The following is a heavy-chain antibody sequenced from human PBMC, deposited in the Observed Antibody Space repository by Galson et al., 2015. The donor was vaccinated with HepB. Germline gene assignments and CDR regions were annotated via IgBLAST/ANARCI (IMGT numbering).Heavy chain of an antibody. CDR3: ARFNYEEIFDI. CDR1: GGSTRSYY. CDR2: FYYSGSP. J-gene: IGHJ3*02. Sequence: SETLSLTCNVSGGSTRSYYWSWIRQPPGKGLEWIGYFYYSGSPNYNPSLKSRVTISVDTSKNQFSLKLSSVTPADTAVYYCARFNYEEIFDIWGQGTLVTVSS. D-gene: IGHD4-11*01. V-gene: IGHV4-59*01.